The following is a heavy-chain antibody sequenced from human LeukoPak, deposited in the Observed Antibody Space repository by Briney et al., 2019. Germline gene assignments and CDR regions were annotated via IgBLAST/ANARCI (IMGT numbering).Heavy chain of an antibody. V-gene: IGHV3-48*02. Sequence: GGSLRLSCAASGFTFSSYSTNWVRQAPGKGLEWVSYISSSSSTIYYADSVKGRFTISRDNAKNSLYLQMNSLRDEDTAVYYCARVRGYSYGYYFDYWGQGTLVTVSS. CDR3: ARVRGYSYGYYFDY. CDR1: GFTFSSYS. CDR2: ISSSSSTI. D-gene: IGHD5-18*01. J-gene: IGHJ4*02.